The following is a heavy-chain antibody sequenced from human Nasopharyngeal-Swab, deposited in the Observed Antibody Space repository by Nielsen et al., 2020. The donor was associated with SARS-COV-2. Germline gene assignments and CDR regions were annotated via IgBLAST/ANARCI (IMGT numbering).Heavy chain of an antibody. Sequence: GGSLRLSCMASGYSFVHHWIGWVRQKPGKGLEWMGMVYPGNSEVAYSPSFQGQITISADKSINTAYLQWSSLRASDSAMYFCARRAARDGYNYEVDPWGQGTLVTVSS. CDR2: VYPGNSEV. V-gene: IGHV5-51*01. D-gene: IGHD5-24*01. CDR1: GYSFVHHW. J-gene: IGHJ5*02. CDR3: ARRAARDGYNYEVDP.